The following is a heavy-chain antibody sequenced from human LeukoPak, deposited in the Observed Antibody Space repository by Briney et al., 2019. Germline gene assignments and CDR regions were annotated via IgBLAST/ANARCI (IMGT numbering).Heavy chain of an antibody. J-gene: IGHJ4*02. Sequence: GESLKISCKGSGYNFASYWIGWVRQMPGKGLEWMGNINPGDSDTRYSPSFQGQVTMTVDKAINTAYLHWISLKASDTAMYYCTRYQVPPGRDYFDYWGQGTLVTVSS. CDR3: TRYQVPPGRDYFDY. CDR2: INPGDSDT. D-gene: IGHD2-2*01. V-gene: IGHV5-51*01. CDR1: GYNFASYW.